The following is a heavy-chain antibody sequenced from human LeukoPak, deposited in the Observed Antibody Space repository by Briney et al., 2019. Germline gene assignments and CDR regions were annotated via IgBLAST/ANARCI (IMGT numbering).Heavy chain of an antibody. Sequence: GGSLRLSCAASGFTFSSYSMNWVRQAPGKGLEWVSYISSSSSTIYYADSVTGRFTISRDNAKNSLYLQMNSLRDEDTAVYYCAREMFYDFWSLRGIDYWGQGTLVTVSS. CDR1: GFTFSSYS. V-gene: IGHV3-48*02. J-gene: IGHJ4*02. D-gene: IGHD3-3*01. CDR2: ISSSSSTI. CDR3: AREMFYDFWSLRGIDY.